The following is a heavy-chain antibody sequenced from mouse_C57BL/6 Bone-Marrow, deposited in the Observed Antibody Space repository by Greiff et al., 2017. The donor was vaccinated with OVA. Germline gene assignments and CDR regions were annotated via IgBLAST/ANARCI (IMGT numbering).Heavy chain of an antibody. CDR3: ARPIYYGSSFDY. CDR2: IDPSDSYT. D-gene: IGHD1-1*01. V-gene: IGHV1-69*01. Sequence: QVQLKQPGAELVMPGASVKLSCKASGYTFTSYWMHWVKQRPGQGLEWIGEIDPSDSYTNYNQKFKGKSTLTVDKSSSTAYMQLSSLTSEDSAVYYCARPIYYGSSFDYWGQGTTLTVSS. J-gene: IGHJ2*01. CDR1: GYTFTSYW.